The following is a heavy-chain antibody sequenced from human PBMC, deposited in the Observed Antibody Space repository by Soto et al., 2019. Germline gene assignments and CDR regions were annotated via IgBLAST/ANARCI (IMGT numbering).Heavy chain of an antibody. CDR2: IRGRTGTT. CDR1: GFAFSRYD. D-gene: IGHD3-10*01. CDR3: ARDPSFSQVRGDTWFDP. V-gene: IGHV3-23*01. J-gene: IGHJ5*02. Sequence: LRLSCVASGFAFSRYDMNWVRQAPWRGLEWVATIRGRTGTTYYADSVEGRFTISRDDSTSTLYLQMNSLRVDDTAVYYCARDPSFSQVRGDTWFDPWGQGALVTVSS.